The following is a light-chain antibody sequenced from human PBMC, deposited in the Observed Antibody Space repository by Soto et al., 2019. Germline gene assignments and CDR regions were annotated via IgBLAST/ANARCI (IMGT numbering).Light chain of an antibody. V-gene: IGKV3-11*01. CDR1: QSVSSY. Sequence: EIVLTQSPATLSLSPGERATLYCRASQSVSSYLAWYQQKPGQAPRLLIYDASNRATGIPARFSGSGSGTDFTLTISSLEPEDFAVYYCQQRSNWPFTFGQGTRL. J-gene: IGKJ5*01. CDR3: QQRSNWPFT. CDR2: DAS.